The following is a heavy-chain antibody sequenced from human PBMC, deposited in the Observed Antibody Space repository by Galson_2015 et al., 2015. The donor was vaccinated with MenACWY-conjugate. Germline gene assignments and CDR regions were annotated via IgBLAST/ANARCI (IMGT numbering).Heavy chain of an antibody. CDR3: ARRQRIITYAADGGVDGMDV. CDR2: ISLSGSTV. J-gene: IGHJ6*02. V-gene: IGHV3-48*02. CDR1: GFNLNFYA. D-gene: IGHD3-16*01. Sequence: SLRLSCAASGFNLNFYALNWVRQAPGKGLEWISFISLSGSTVHYADSVKGRFNISRDHAKKSPFLQMNSLRDEDTAVYFCARRQRIITYAADGGVDGMDVWGQGTTVIVSS.